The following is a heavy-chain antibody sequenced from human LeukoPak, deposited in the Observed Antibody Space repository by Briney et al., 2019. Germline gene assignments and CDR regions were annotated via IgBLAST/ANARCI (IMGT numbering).Heavy chain of an antibody. V-gene: IGHV3-23*01. Sequence: PGGSLRLSCAASGFTFSSYSMSWVRQAPGKGLEWVSSISGSGDITYFADSVKGRFTISRDNSKNTMYLQMNSLRAEDTAVYYCAKRLYANYFDYWGQGTLVTVSS. CDR1: GFTFSSYS. J-gene: IGHJ4*02. CDR2: ISGSGDIT. CDR3: AKRLYANYFDY. D-gene: IGHD2/OR15-2a*01.